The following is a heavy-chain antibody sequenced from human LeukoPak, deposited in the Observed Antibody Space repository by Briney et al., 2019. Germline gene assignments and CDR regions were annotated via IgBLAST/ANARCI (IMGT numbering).Heavy chain of an antibody. J-gene: IGHJ4*02. V-gene: IGHV3-33*06. CDR1: GFTFSSYG. Sequence: GGSLRLSCAASGFTFSSYGMHWVRQAPGKGLGWVAVIWYDGSNKYYADSVKGRFTISRDNSKNTLYLQMNSLRAEDTAVYYCAKDYYDSSGYRFFDYWGQGTLVTVSS. D-gene: IGHD3-22*01. CDR3: AKDYYDSSGYRFFDY. CDR2: IWYDGSNK.